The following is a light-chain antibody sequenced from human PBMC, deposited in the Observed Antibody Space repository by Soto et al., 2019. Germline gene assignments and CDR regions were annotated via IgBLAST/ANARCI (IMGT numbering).Light chain of an antibody. CDR3: QQYYSFPRT. Sequence: DIVMTQSPDSLAVSLGERATINCKSSQSILYNSNDKNYLAWYQQKPGQSPKLIIYWASIRESGVPDRFSGSESGTNFTLTISGLQAEDVAVYYCQQYYSFPRTFGQGTKVEIK. CDR1: QSILYNSNDKNY. V-gene: IGKV4-1*01. J-gene: IGKJ1*01. CDR2: WAS.